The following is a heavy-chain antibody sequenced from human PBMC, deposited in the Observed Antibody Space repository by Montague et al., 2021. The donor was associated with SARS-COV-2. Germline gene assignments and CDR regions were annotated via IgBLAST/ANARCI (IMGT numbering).Heavy chain of an antibody. CDR2: INHSGST. CDR1: GGSFSGYY. V-gene: IGHV4-34*01. Sequence: SETLSLTCAVYGGSFSGYYWSWIRQPPGKGLEWIGEINHSGSTNYNPSLKSRVTISVDTSKNQFSLELSSVTAADTAVYYCARGRRIAARLSEWYSDLWGQGTLVTVSS. D-gene: IGHD6-6*01. CDR3: ARGRRIAARLSEWYSDL. J-gene: IGHJ2*01.